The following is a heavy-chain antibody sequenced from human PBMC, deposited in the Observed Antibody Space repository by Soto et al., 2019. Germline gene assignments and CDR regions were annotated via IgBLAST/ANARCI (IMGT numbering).Heavy chain of an antibody. Sequence: ASVKVSCKASGYTFTSYAMHWVRQAPGQRLEWMGWINAGNGNTKYSQKFQGRFTISRDNSKNTLYLQMNSLRAEDTAVYYCAKDQLARMTTVTNNFDYWGQGTLVTVSS. V-gene: IGHV1-3*01. D-gene: IGHD4-17*01. J-gene: IGHJ4*02. CDR3: AKDQLARMTTVTNNFDY. CDR1: GYTFTSYA. CDR2: INAGNGNT.